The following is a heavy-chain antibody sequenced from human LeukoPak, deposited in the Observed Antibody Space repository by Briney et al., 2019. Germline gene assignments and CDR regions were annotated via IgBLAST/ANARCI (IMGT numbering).Heavy chain of an antibody. J-gene: IGHJ4*02. CDR3: AKAQYYYDSSGYYYNGGTYYFDY. CDR2: ISGSGGST. Sequence: GGSLRLSCAASGFTFSSYAMSRVRQAPGKGLEWVSAISGSGGSTYYADSVEGRFTISRDNSKNTLYLQMNSLRAEDTAVYYCAKAQYYYDSSGYYYNGGTYYFDYWGQGTLVTVSS. V-gene: IGHV3-23*01. CDR1: GFTFSSYA. D-gene: IGHD3-22*01.